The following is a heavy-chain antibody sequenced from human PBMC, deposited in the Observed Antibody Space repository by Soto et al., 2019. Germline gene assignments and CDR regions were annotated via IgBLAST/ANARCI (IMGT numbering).Heavy chain of an antibody. V-gene: IGHV3-66*01. J-gene: IGHJ4*02. CDR1: GSSVGDHY. Sequence: PGGSLRLSCGVSGSSVGDHYISWVRQAPGKGLEWVAVVYSSGSTYHADSVRGRFTISRDRSTNTVYLQMNNLRVEDTAVYYCARVYNDYPNFDYWGQGTLVTVSS. D-gene: IGHD4-4*01. CDR2: VYSSGST. CDR3: ARVYNDYPNFDY.